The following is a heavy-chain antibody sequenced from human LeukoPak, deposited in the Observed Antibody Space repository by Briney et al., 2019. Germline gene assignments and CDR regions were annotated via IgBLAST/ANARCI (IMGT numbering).Heavy chain of an antibody. V-gene: IGHV1-69*04. D-gene: IGHD1-7*01. CDR3: ARDFPSITGTTYLIDY. CDR1: GGTFSSYA. Sequence: SVKVSCKASGGTFSSYAISWVRQAPGQGLEWMGRIIPILGIANYAQKFQGRVTITADKSTSTAYMELSSLRSEGTAVYYCARDFPSITGTTYLIDYWGQGTLVTVSS. CDR2: IIPILGIA. J-gene: IGHJ4*02.